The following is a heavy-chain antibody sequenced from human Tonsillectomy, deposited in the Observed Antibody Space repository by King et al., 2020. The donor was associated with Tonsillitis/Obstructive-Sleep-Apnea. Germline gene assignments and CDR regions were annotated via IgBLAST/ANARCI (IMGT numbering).Heavy chain of an antibody. Sequence: VQLVESGAEVKKPGASVKVSCKASGYTFTSNYMHWVRQAPGQGLEWVGIINPNGGSTSYAQKFQGRVTLTRDTSTSTVYMELSSLRFGDTAVYYCGGECLEGYCSSTSCMDYYYYMDVWGKGTTVTVSS. CDR2: INPNGGST. CDR1: GYTFTSNY. V-gene: IGHV1-46*01. CDR3: GGECLEGYCSSTSCMDYYYYMDV. D-gene: IGHD2-2*01. J-gene: IGHJ6*03.